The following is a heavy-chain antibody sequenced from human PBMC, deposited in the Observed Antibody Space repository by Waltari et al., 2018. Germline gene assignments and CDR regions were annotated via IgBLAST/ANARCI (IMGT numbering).Heavy chain of an antibody. Sequence: QVQLVESGGGVVQPGRSLSLSCAASGFTFSSYAMHWVRQAPGKGLEWVAVISYDGSNKYYADSVKGRFTISRDNSKNTLYLQMNSLRAEDTAVYYCARGYYDSSGYPPEFDYWGQGTLVTVSS. V-gene: IGHV3-30-3*01. CDR3: ARGYYDSSGYPPEFDY. D-gene: IGHD3-22*01. CDR1: GFTFSSYA. CDR2: ISYDGSNK. J-gene: IGHJ4*02.